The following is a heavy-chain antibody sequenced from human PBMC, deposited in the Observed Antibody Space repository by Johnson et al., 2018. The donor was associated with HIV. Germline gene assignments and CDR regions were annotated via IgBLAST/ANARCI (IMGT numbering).Heavy chain of an antibody. CDR3: AKVRRYDPDGAFDV. Sequence: VQLVESGGGLVQPGGSLRLSCAASGFNFGSYAMTWVRQAPGKGLEWVSAISGNGGDTYFADSVKGRFTISSDNFKNPLYLQMNSLRAEDTAVYYCAKVRRYDPDGAFDVWGQGTMVTVSS. CDR2: ISGNGGDT. V-gene: IGHV3-23*04. J-gene: IGHJ3*01. D-gene: IGHD3-3*01. CDR1: GFNFGSYA.